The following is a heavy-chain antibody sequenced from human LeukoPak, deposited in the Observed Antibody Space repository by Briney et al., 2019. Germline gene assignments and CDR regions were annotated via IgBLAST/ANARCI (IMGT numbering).Heavy chain of an antibody. Sequence: SETPSLTCAVYGGSFSGYYWSWIRQPPGKGLEWIGSIYYSGSTYYNPSLESRVTISVDTSKNQFSLKLSSVTAADTAVYYCARGNMGTPIDYWGQGTLVTVSS. CDR3: ARGNMGTPIDY. CDR1: GGSFSGYY. J-gene: IGHJ4*02. CDR2: IYYSGST. V-gene: IGHV4-34*01. D-gene: IGHD1-14*01.